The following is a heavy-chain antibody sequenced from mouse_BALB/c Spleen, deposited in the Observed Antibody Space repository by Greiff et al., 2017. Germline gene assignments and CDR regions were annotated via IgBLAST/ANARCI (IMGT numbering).Heavy chain of an antibody. CDR1: GYTFTSYT. Sequence: VKLQESGAELARPGASVTMSCKASGYTFTSYTMHWVKQRPGQGLEWIGYINPSSGYTNYNQKFKDKATLTADKSSSTAYMQLSSLTSEDSAVYYCARRIYYDYDGYAMDYWGQGASVTVSS. CDR2: INPSSGYT. CDR3: ARRIYYDYDGYAMDY. V-gene: IGHV1-4*01. J-gene: IGHJ4*01. D-gene: IGHD2-4*01.